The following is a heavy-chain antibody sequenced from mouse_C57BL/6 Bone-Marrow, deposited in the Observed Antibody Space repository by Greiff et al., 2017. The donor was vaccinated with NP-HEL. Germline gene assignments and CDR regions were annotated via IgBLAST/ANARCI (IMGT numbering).Heavy chain of an antibody. CDR2: ISSGGGYT. V-gene: IGHV5-2*01. CDR1: GYAFPSHD. D-gene: IGHD2-3*01. CDR3: ARQGIYDGYYGFAY. J-gene: IGHJ3*01. Sequence: EVLLVESGGDLVKPGGSLKLSCESYGYAFPSHDMSWVRKTPEKRLELVAAISSGGGYTYYPDTVERRFLISRDNTKKTLYLQMSSLRSEDTALYYGARQGIYDGYYGFAYGGQGTLVTVSA.